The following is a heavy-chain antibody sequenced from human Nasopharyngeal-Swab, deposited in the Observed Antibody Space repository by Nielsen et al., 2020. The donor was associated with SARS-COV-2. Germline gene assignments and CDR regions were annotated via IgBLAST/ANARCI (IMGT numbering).Heavy chain of an antibody. CDR1: GFTFSSYA. CDR3: ARGYCSSGSCYAKHYGMDV. CDR2: IAYDGSNK. J-gene: IGHJ6*02. V-gene: IGHV3-30*04. D-gene: IGHD2-15*01. Sequence: GESLKISCAASGFTFSSYAMNWVRQAPGKGLEWVAVIAYDGSNKYYADSVKGRFTISRDSAKNSLYLQMNNLRAEDTAVYYCARGYCSSGSCYAKHYGMDVWGQGTTVTVSS.